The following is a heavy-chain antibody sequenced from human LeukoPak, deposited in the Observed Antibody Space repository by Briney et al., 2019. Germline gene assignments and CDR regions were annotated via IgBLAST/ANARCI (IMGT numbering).Heavy chain of an antibody. J-gene: IGHJ4*02. CDR3: VRHSDVLFDY. CDR2: IWPDDSDS. CDR1: GYNFTNHW. Sequence: GESLKISCQASGYNFTNHWVAWVRQRPGKGLEWMGIIWPDDSDSRYGPSFQGLVTMSVDKSVGTTYLQWRSLQASDTAIYYCVRHSDVLFDYWGQGTLVTVSS. V-gene: IGHV5-51*01. D-gene: IGHD6-6*01.